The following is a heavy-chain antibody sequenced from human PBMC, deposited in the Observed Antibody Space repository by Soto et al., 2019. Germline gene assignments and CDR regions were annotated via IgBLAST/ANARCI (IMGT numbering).Heavy chain of an antibody. Sequence: QVQLVESGGGVVQPGRSLRLSCAASGFTFSSYGMHWVRQAPGKGLEWVAVISYDGSNKYYADSVKGRFTISRDNSKNTLYLQMNSLRAEDTAVYYCAKVNGRHNYYDSSGYTDYFDYWGQGTLVTVSS. V-gene: IGHV3-30*18. D-gene: IGHD3-22*01. CDR1: GFTFSSYG. CDR2: ISYDGSNK. CDR3: AKVNGRHNYYDSSGYTDYFDY. J-gene: IGHJ4*02.